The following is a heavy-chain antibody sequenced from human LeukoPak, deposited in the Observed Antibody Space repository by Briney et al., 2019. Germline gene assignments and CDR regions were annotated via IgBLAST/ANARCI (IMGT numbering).Heavy chain of an antibody. J-gene: IGHJ3*02. CDR3: ATVYCGGDCYSPEKEDAFDI. Sequence: GASVKVSCKVSGYTLTELSMHWVRQAPGKGLEWMGGFDPEDGETIYAQKFQGRVTMTEDTSTDTAYMELSSLRSEDTAVYYCATVYCGGDCYSPEKEDAFDIWGQGTMVTVSS. CDR2: FDPEDGET. CDR1: GYTLTELS. D-gene: IGHD2-21*02. V-gene: IGHV1-24*01.